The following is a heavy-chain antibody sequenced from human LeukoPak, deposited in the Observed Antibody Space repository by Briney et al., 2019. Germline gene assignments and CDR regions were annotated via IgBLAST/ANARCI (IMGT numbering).Heavy chain of an antibody. J-gene: IGHJ5*02. CDR1: GFTFRNHA. Sequence: SGGSLRLSCAASGFTFRNHAMNWVRQTPGKGLYGVSRLSTDGVNTYYADSVKGRLTISRDTSKDTLYLQMNSLSAEDTAVYYCARCTKYTTGWCNWFDPWGQGTLVTVSS. V-gene: IGHV3-23*01. CDR3: ARCTKYTTGWCNWFDP. CDR2: LSTDGVNT. D-gene: IGHD6-19*01.